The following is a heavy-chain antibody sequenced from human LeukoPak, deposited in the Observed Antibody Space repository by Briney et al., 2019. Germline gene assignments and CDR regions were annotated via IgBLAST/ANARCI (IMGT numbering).Heavy chain of an antibody. D-gene: IGHD3-22*01. V-gene: IGHV5-51*01. CDR3: ARLFPPLYYYDSSGSPGGPFDI. CDR2: IYPGDSDT. J-gene: IGHJ3*02. Sequence: GESLKISCKGSGYSFTSYWIGWVRQMPGKGLEWMVIIYPGDSDTGYSPSFQGQVTISADKSISTAYLQWSSLKASDTAMYYCARLFPPLYYYDSSGSPGGPFDIWGQGTMVTVSS. CDR1: GYSFTSYW.